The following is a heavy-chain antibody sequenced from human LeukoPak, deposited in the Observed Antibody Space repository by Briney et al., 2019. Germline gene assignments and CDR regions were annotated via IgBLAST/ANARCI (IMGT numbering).Heavy chain of an antibody. D-gene: IGHD2-2*01. CDR1: GFTFSSYS. V-gene: IGHV3-21*01. CDR3: ARVGRYCSSTSCYEISGYYYYMDV. CDR2: ISSSISYI. Sequence: GGSLRLSCAASGFTFSSYSMNWVRQAPGKGLEWVSSISSSISYIYYADSVKGRFTISRDNAKNSLYLQMNSLRAEDTAVYYCARVGRYCSSTSCYEISGYYYYMDVWGKGTTVTISS. J-gene: IGHJ6*03.